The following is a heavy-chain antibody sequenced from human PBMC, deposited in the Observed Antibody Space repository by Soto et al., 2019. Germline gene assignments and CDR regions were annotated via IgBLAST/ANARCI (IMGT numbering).Heavy chain of an antibody. Sequence: GGFLRLSCAASGFTFSSYWMHWVRQAPGKGLVWVSRINSDGSSTSYADSVKGRFTISRDNAKNTLYLQMNSLRTEDTAVYYCARTKTADYYYYYMDVWGKGTTVTVSS. CDR3: ARTKTADYYYYYMDV. J-gene: IGHJ6*03. CDR1: GFTFSSYW. V-gene: IGHV3-74*01. CDR2: INSDGSST.